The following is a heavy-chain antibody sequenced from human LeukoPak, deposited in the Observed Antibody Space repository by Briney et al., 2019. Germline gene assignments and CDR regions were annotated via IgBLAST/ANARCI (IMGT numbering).Heavy chain of an antibody. V-gene: IGHV4-59*08. CDR1: SGSISSYY. D-gene: IGHD3-22*01. J-gene: IGHJ4*02. CDR3: ARHDKGFDY. Sequence: SETLSLTCTVSSGSISSYYWSWIRQPPGKGLEWLGYIYSSGTINFNPSLKSRLTMSVDTSKNQFSLKLSSVTAADTAVYYCARHDKGFDYWGQGTLVTVSA. CDR2: IYSSGTI.